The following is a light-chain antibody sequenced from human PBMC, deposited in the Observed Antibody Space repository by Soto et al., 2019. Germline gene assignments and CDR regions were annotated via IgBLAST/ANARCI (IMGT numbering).Light chain of an antibody. CDR1: SSNIGNNY. J-gene: IGLJ3*02. V-gene: IGLV1-47*02. CDR3: AAWDDRLRGPV. CDR2: SNN. Sequence: QSVLTQPPSASGTPGQRVTISCSGSSSNIGNNYAFWFQQLPGTAPKLLIYSNNQRPSGVPDRFSGSKSGTSASLAISGLRSEDEVDYYCAAWDDRLRGPVFGGGTKLTVL.